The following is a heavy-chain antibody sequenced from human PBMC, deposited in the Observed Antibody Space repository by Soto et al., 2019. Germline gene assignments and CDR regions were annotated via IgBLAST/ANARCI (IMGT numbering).Heavy chain of an antibody. J-gene: IGHJ3*02. CDR2: ISSSSSYI. CDR3: ARDSAMYYDFWSGYYPDAFDI. Sequence: GGSLRLSCAASGFTFSSYSMNWVRQAPGKGLEWVSSISSSSSYIYYADSVKGRFTISRDNAKNSLYLQMNSLRAEDTAVYYCARDSAMYYDFWSGYYPDAFDIWGQGTMVT. V-gene: IGHV3-21*01. CDR1: GFTFSSYS. D-gene: IGHD3-3*01.